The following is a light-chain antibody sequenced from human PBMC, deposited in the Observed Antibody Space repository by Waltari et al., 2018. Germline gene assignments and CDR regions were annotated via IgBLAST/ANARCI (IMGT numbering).Light chain of an antibody. J-gene: IGLJ1*01. CDR2: EVN. CDR1: SSDVGSYNL. Sequence: QSALTQPASVSVSPGQSITIPCTGASSDVGSYNLVSWYRQHPGKAPKLVIYEVNRRPSGVSHRFSGSKSGNTASLTISGLQTEDEADYFCCSYAGSSTYVFGTGTKVTVL. V-gene: IGLV2-23*02. CDR3: CSYAGSSTYV.